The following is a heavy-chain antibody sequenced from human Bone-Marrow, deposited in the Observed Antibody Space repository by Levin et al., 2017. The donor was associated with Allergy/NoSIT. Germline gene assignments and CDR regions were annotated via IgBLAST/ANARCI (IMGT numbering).Heavy chain of an antibody. J-gene: IGHJ6*02. D-gene: IGHD3-9*01. CDR1: GESLTSAG. Sequence: GASVKVSCKASGESLTSAGVSWLRQAPGQGLEWVGGIIPIFGTTAQAQKFQGRVLMTADESTNTAYMELSSLTSEDTAVYFCARDIFDILTGFSANNKFYGMDVWGQGTTVTVS. CDR3: ARDIFDILTGFSANNKFYGMDV. V-gene: IGHV1-69*13. CDR2: IIPIFGTT.